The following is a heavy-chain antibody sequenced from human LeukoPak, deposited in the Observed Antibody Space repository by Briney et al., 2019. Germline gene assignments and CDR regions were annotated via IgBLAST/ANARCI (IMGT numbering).Heavy chain of an antibody. J-gene: IGHJ4*02. CDR1: GFTFSSDA. CDR3: AKDVDTMIVVVSGPFDY. V-gene: IGHV3-23*01. D-gene: IGHD3-22*01. CDR2: ISGSGGST. Sequence: HPGGSLRLSCAASGFTFSSDAMSWVRQAPGKGLEWVSAISGSGGSTYYADSVKGRFTISRDNSKNTLYLQMNSLRAEDTAVYYCAKDVDTMIVVVSGPFDYWGQGTLVTVSS.